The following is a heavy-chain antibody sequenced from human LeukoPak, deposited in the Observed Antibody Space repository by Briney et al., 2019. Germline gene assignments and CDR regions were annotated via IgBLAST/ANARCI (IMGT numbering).Heavy chain of an antibody. Sequence: GGSLRLSCAASGFTFSDYALHWVRQAPGKGLEWVADILYDGSKQYHADSVRGRFTISRDNSKNALYLQMNSLRIEDTAVYYCARSTRSWIDYWGQGTLVTVSS. D-gene: IGHD2-2*01. CDR3: ARSTRSWIDY. V-gene: IGHV3-30-3*01. CDR2: ILYDGSKQ. J-gene: IGHJ4*02. CDR1: GFTFSDYA.